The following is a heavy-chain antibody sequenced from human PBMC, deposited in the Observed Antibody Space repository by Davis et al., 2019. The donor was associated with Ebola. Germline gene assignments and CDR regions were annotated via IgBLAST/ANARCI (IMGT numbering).Heavy chain of an antibody. CDR3: ARIEEQAAGY. CDR1: GYSFTTYG. CDR2: IIPIFGTA. Sequence: SVKVSCKASGYSFTTYGITWVRQAPGQGLEWMGGIIPIFGTANYAQKFQGRVTITADESTSTAYMELSSLRSEDTAVYYCARIEEQAAGYWGQGTLVTVSS. D-gene: IGHD1/OR15-1a*01. V-gene: IGHV1-69*13. J-gene: IGHJ4*02.